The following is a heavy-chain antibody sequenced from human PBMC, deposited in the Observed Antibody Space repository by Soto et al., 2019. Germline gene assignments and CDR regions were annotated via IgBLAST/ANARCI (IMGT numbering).Heavy chain of an antibody. CDR3: ARDGYYGSGSYSNYYYYGMDV. J-gene: IGHJ6*02. CDR1: GGTFSSYA. CDR2: IIPIFGTA. D-gene: IGHD3-10*01. Sequence: SVKVSCKASGGTFSSYAISWVRQAPGQGLEWMGGIIPIFGTANYAQKFQGRVTITADESSSTAYMELSSLRSEDTAVYYCARDGYYGSGSYSNYYYYGMDVWGQGTTVTVSS. V-gene: IGHV1-69*13.